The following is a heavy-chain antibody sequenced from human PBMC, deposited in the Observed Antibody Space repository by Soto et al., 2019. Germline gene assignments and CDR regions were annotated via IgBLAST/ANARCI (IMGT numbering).Heavy chain of an antibody. Sequence: QITLKESGPTLVKPTQTLTLTCTFSGFSLTTRGVGVGWIRQPPGKALECLALIYCDDDKRYSPSLQSRLSITKDTSKNQVVLTMTNVEPVDTATYYCAHIPNYYQYDWFDPWGQGTLVSVSS. J-gene: IGHJ5*02. D-gene: IGHD3-16*01. CDR2: IYCDDDK. V-gene: IGHV2-5*02. CDR3: AHIPNYYQYDWFDP. CDR1: GFSLTTRGVG.